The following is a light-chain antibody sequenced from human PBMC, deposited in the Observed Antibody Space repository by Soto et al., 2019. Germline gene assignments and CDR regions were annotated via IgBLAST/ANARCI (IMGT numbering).Light chain of an antibody. V-gene: IGKV3-15*01. CDR2: GIS. CDR3: QQYDSWPSMYT. CDR1: QNINNK. Sequence: ERVMTQFPDTLSVSPGERATLSCRASQNINNKLAWYQQKPGQAPRLLMYGISSRATGVPARFSGSGSGTDFTLTISSLQPEDSATYFCQQYDSWPSMYTFGQGTKLELK. J-gene: IGKJ2*01.